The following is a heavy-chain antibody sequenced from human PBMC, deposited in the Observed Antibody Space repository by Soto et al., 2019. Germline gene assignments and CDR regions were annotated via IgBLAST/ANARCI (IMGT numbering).Heavy chain of an antibody. D-gene: IGHD3-9*01. J-gene: IGHJ6*02. CDR3: AKDMVAGSHYDILTGYYQFSYYYSGMDV. V-gene: IGHV3-43*01. CDR2: ISWDGGST. CDR1: GFTFDDYT. Sequence: PGGSLRLSCAASGFTFDDYTMHWVRQAPGKGLEWVSLISWDGGSTYYADSVKGRFTISRDNSKNSLYLQMNSLRTEDTALYYCAKDMVAGSHYDILTGYYQFSYYYSGMDVWCQGTTVTVSS.